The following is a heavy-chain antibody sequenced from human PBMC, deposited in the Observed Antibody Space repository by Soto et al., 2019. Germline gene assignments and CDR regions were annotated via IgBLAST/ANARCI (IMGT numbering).Heavy chain of an antibody. J-gene: IGHJ4*02. CDR3: ASSSRVVVVAAPDQKQDY. V-gene: IGHV3-21*01. Sequence: VQLVEAGGGLVKPGGSLRLSWAASGFTFSRYSMNWVRQAPGKGLEWVSSISSSRSYIYYADSVKGRFTISRDNAKNSLYLQMNSLIAEDTAVYYWASSSRVVVVAAPDQKQDYWGQGTLVRVSS. CDR2: ISSSRSYI. CDR1: GFTFSRYS. D-gene: IGHD2-15*01.